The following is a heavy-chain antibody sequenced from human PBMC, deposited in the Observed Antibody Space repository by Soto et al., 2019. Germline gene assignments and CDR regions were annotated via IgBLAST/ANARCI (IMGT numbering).Heavy chain of an antibody. J-gene: IGHJ4*02. D-gene: IGHD5-12*01. Sequence: EVQLVESGGGLVKPGXSXXXXXXXXXXXXXXXXMNWVRQAPGKGLEWVSSISSSSSYIYYADSVKGRFTISRDNAKNSLYLQMNSLRAEDTAVYYCARGGGYSGYDYLAYFDYWGQGTLVTVSS. CDR1: XXXXXXXX. CDR2: ISSSSSYI. CDR3: ARGGGYSGYDYLAYFDY. V-gene: IGHV3-21*01.